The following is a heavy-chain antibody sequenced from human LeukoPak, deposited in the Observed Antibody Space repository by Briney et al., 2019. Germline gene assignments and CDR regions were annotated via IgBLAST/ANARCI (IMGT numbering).Heavy chain of an antibody. Sequence: GESLKISCKGSGYSFTSYWIGWVRQMPGKGLEWMGIIYPGDSDTRYSPSFQGQVTISADKSISTAYLQWSGLKASDTAMYYCATSGYCSSTSCDAFDIWGQGTMVTVSS. CDR3: ATSGYCSSTSCDAFDI. V-gene: IGHV5-51*01. D-gene: IGHD2-2*01. J-gene: IGHJ3*02. CDR2: IYPGDSDT. CDR1: GYSFTSYW.